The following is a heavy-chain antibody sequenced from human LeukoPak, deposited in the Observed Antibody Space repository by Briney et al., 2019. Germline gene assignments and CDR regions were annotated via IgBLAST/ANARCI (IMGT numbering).Heavy chain of an antibody. V-gene: IGHV3-33*01. CDR2: IWYDGSNK. J-gene: IGHJ5*02. CDR1: GFTFSSYG. Sequence: GRSLRLSCAASGFTFSSYGMHWVRQAPGKGLEWVAVIWYDGSNKYYADSVKGRFTISRDNSKNTLYLQMNSLRAEDTAVYYCARESLSNSRPHRFDPWGQGTLVTVSS. CDR3: ARESLSNSRPHRFDP. D-gene: IGHD2/OR15-2a*01.